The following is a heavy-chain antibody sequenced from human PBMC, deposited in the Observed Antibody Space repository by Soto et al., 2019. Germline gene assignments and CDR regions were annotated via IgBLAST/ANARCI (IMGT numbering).Heavy chain of an antibody. D-gene: IGHD6-25*01. CDR3: ASSGYDFYYMDV. CDR2: IYYTGST. Sequence: PSETLSLTCTVSGGSISRYYWSWIRQPPGKGLEWIRYIYYTGSTTYNPSLKSRVNISVDTSKNQFSLKLNSVTAADTAVYYCASSGYDFYYMDVWGKGTTVTVSS. V-gene: IGHV4-59*01. CDR1: GGSISRYY. J-gene: IGHJ6*03.